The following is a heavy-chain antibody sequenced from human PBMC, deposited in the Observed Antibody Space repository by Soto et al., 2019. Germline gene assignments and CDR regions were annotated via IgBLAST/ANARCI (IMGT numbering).Heavy chain of an antibody. CDR1: GFTFSSYG. CDR2: ISYDGSNK. J-gene: IGHJ6*02. CDR3: AKAQSYTIFGVVIGTSSDVMDV. D-gene: IGHD3-3*01. Sequence: QVQLVESGGGVVQPGRSLRLSCAASGFTFSSYGMHWVRQAPGKGLEWVAVISYDGSNKYYADSVKGRFTISRDNSKNTLYLQMNSLRAEDTAVYYCAKAQSYTIFGVVIGTSSDVMDVWGQGTAVTVSS. V-gene: IGHV3-30*18.